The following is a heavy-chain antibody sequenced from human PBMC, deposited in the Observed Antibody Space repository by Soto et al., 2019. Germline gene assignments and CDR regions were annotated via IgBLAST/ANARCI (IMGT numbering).Heavy chain of an antibody. D-gene: IGHD6-19*01. Sequence: GASVKVSCKASGGTFSSYAISWVRQAPGQGLEWMGGIIPIFGTANYAQKFQGRVTITADESTSTAYMELSSLRSEDTAVYYCARDSSGWYRNWFDPWGQGTLVTAPQ. CDR1: GGTFSSYA. V-gene: IGHV1-69*13. CDR2: IIPIFGTA. CDR3: ARDSSGWYRNWFDP. J-gene: IGHJ5*02.